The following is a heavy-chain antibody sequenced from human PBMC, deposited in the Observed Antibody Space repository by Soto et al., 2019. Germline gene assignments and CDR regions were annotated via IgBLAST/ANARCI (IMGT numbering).Heavy chain of an antibody. Sequence: AGGSLRLSCAASGFTFSSYGMHWVRQAPGKGLEWVGVISYDGSNKYYADSVKGRFTISRDNSKNTLYLQMNSLRAEDTAVYYCAKDRGPGQQLDPYHYYYYGMDVWGQGTTVTVSS. CDR3: AKDRGPGQQLDPYHYYYYGMDV. CDR2: ISYDGSNK. V-gene: IGHV3-30*18. D-gene: IGHD6-13*01. CDR1: GFTFSSYG. J-gene: IGHJ6*02.